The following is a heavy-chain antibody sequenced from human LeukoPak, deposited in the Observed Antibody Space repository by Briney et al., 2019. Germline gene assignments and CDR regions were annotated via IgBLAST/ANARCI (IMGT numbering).Heavy chain of an antibody. V-gene: IGHV1-2*02. J-gene: IGHJ4*02. D-gene: IGHD4-17*01. CDR1: GYTFTGYY. CDR3: ASSHDYGDYSRVDY. Sequence: GASVKVSCKASGYTFTGYYMHWVRQAPGQGLEWMGWINPNSGGTNYAQKFQGRVTMTRDMSTSTVYMELSSLRSEDTAVYYCASSHDYGDYSRVDYWGQGTLVTVSS. CDR2: INPNSGGT.